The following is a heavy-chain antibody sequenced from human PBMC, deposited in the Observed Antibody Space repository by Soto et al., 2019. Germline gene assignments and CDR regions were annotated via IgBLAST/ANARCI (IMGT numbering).Heavy chain of an antibody. V-gene: IGHV1-69*01. D-gene: IGHD6-6*01. CDR1: GGTFINCI. Sequence: QVQLVQSGAEVKKPGSSVKISCKASGGTFINCIFSWVRQAPGQGLEWMGGSIPMFGKANYAQKFQDRVTITADESTSTAYMELNSLRSEDTAVYYCVRRGPHWDSIALRRPDVLDVWGQGTMVTVSS. J-gene: IGHJ3*01. CDR3: VRRGPHWDSIALRRPDVLDV. CDR2: SIPMFGKA.